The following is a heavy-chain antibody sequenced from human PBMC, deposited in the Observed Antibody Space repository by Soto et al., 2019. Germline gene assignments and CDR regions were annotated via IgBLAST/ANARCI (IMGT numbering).Heavy chain of an antibody. D-gene: IGHD3-22*01. CDR2: IYYSGST. CDR3: AALSFGDYYDSTGYHY. V-gene: IGHV4-59*01. CDR1: GGSISSYY. J-gene: IGHJ4*02. Sequence: LALTCTVSGGSISSYYWTWIRQPPGKGLEWIGYIYYSGSTNYNPSLKSRVTISIDTSKSQFSLKLSSVTAADTAVYYCAALSFGDYYDSTGYHYWGQGTLVTVSS.